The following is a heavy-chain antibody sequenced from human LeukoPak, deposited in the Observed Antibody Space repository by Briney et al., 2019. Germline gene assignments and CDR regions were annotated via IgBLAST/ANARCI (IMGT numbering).Heavy chain of an antibody. CDR3: ARVLFSGSSPADY. V-gene: IGHV1-2*02. CDR2: INPDSGGT. Sequence: ASVKVSCKASGYTFADYYIHWVRQAPGQGLEWMGWINPDSGGTIYAQKFQGRVTMTRDTSISTAYMELSSLTSDDTAVYSCARVLFSGSSPADYWGQGTLVTVSS. J-gene: IGHJ4*02. CDR1: GYTFADYY. D-gene: IGHD1-26*01.